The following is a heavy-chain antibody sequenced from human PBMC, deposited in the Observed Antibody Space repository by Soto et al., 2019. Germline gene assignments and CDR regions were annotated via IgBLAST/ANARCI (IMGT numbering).Heavy chain of an antibody. D-gene: IGHD2-15*01. J-gene: IGHJ4*02. CDR2: IIAVSGTT. V-gene: IGHV1-69*12. Sequence: QVQLVQSGAEVKKPGSSVKVSCKASVGTFSNYAVTWVRQAPGQGLEWLGGIIAVSGTTTYAPKFQGRVTITAHESKRTAYLELSSLRPEDTAVSYCSRGGRDVDYWGQGTLLTVSS. CDR3: SRGGRDVDY. CDR1: VGTFSNYA.